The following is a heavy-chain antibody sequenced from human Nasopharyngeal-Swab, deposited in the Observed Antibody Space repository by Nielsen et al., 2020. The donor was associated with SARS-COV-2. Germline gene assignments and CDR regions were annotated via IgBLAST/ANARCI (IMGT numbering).Heavy chain of an antibody. J-gene: IGHJ4*02. V-gene: IGHV4-34*01. CDR3: ARGPTQQLVRDY. D-gene: IGHD6-13*01. CDR2: INHSGST. Sequence: RQAPGKGLEWIGEINHSGSTNYDPSLKSRVTISVDTSKNQFSLKLSSVTAADTAVYYCARGPTQQLVRDYWGQGTLVTVSS.